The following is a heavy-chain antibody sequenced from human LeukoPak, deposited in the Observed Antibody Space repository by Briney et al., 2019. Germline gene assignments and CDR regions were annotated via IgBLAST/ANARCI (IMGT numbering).Heavy chain of an antibody. V-gene: IGHV4-38-2*02. J-gene: IGHJ4*02. Sequence: SETLSLTCTVSGYSISSGYYWGWIRQPPGKGLEWIGSIYHSGSTYHNPSLKSRVTISVDTSKNQFSLKLSSVTAADTAVYYCARSQGFAVNDYWGQGTLVTVSS. CDR2: IYHSGST. CDR1: GYSISSGYY. CDR3: ARSQGFAVNDY. D-gene: IGHD4-17*01.